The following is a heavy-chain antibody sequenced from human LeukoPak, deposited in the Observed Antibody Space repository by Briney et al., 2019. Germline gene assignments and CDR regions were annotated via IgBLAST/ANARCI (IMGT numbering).Heavy chain of an antibody. CDR3: AKDRLVGPSGGAFDI. CDR2: ISWNSGII. D-gene: IGHD2-15*01. V-gene: IGHV3-9*01. Sequence: GGSLRLSCAASGFTFDDYAMHWVRQAPGKGLEWVSGISWNSGIIGYADSVKGRFTISRDNAKNFLYLQLNGLRAEDTALYYCAKDRLVGPSGGAFDIWGQGTMVTVSS. J-gene: IGHJ3*02. CDR1: GFTFDDYA.